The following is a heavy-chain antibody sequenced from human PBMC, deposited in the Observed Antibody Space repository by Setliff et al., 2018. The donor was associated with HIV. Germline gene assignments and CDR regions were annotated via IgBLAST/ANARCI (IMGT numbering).Heavy chain of an antibody. CDR3: ARDKDYYDSSGYYYIYYNMDV. D-gene: IGHD3-22*01. J-gene: IGHJ6*03. CDR1: GFTFSSYW. V-gene: IGHV3-74*01. CDR2: INSDGSST. Sequence: GESLKISCAASGFTFSSYWMHWVRQAPGNVLVWVSRINSDGSSTSYADSVKGRFTISRDNSKHTLYLQMNNLRVEDTAVYYCARDKDYYDSSGYYYIYYNMDVWGKGTTVTVSS.